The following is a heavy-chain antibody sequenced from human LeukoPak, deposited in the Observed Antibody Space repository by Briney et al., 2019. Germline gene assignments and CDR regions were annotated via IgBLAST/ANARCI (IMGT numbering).Heavy chain of an antibody. Sequence: GGSLRLSCAASGFTFSNYAMNWVRQAPGRGLEWVSAISGSGGSTYYADSVKGRFTISRDNSKNTLYLQMHSLRAEDTAVYYCAKDLAGSGSYSFDYWGQGTLVTVSS. CDR3: AKDLAGSGSYSFDY. CDR1: GFTFSNYA. V-gene: IGHV3-23*01. D-gene: IGHD1-26*01. CDR2: ISGSGGST. J-gene: IGHJ4*02.